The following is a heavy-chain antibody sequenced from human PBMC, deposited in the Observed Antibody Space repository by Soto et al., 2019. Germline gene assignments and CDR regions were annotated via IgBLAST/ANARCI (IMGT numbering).Heavy chain of an antibody. CDR1: GFTFSSYA. J-gene: IGHJ4*02. Sequence: EGSLRLSCAASGFTFSSYAMSWVRQAPGKGLEWVSAISGSGGSTYYADSVKGRFTISRDNSKNTLYLQMNSLRAEDTAVYYCAKDVGYSSSWYLRTPPYYWGQGTLVTVSS. CDR3: AKDVGYSSSWYLRTPPYY. V-gene: IGHV3-23*01. CDR2: ISGSGGST. D-gene: IGHD6-13*01.